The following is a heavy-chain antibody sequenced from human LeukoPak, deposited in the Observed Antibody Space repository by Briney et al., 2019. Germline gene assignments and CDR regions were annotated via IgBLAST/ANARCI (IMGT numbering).Heavy chain of an antibody. J-gene: IGHJ4*02. D-gene: IGHD6-19*01. V-gene: IGHV3-30*02. Sequence: GGSLRLSCAASGFTFSRYGMHWVRQTPGKGLEWVSFLRYDGSHKYYADSVKGRFTISRDNAKNSLYLQMNSLRAEDTAVYYCARGGAVYYFDYWGQGTLVTVSS. CDR1: GFTFSRYG. CDR2: LRYDGSHK. CDR3: ARGGAVYYFDY.